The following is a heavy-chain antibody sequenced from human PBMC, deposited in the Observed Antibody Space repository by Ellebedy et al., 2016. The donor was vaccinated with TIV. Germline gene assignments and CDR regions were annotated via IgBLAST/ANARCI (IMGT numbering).Heavy chain of an antibody. J-gene: IGHJ4*02. D-gene: IGHD2-2*01. CDR1: GYTFTSFC. V-gene: IGHV1-18*01. CDR3: ARDFHCTSNNCYEKPSLYYFDS. CDR2: IGTYSGHT. Sequence: AASVKVSCKASGYTFTSFCLTWVRHAPGQGPEWLGWIGTYSGHTNSSRKFQGRVTMTTDTFTSTAYMELRSLTSDDTAVYYCARDFHCTSNNCYEKPSLYYFDSWGQGTLVTVSS.